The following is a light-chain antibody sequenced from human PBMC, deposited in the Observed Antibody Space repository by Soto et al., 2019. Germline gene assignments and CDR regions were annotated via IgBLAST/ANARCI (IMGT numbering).Light chain of an antibody. J-gene: IGKJ1*01. V-gene: IGKV1-5*03. CDR1: QTISSW. Sequence: DIKMNKCPSTLSGYVGDRVTITCRASQTISSWLAWYQQKPGKAPNLLIYKASTLKSGVSSRCSGSGSGTDFTLTSSRLEPDDFAVYHCQQYYDSMPFGQ. CDR2: KAS. CDR3: QQYYDSMP.